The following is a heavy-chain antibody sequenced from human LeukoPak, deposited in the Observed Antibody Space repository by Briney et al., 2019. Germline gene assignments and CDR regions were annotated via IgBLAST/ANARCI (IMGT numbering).Heavy chain of an antibody. CDR1: GYSISSGYY. V-gene: IGHV4-38-2*01. CDR2: IYHSGST. D-gene: IGHD6-13*01. J-gene: IGHJ4*02. Sequence: SETLSLTCAVSGYSISSGYYWGWIRQPPGKGLEWIGSIYHSGSTYYNPSLKSRVTISVVTSKNQFSLKLSSVTAADTAVYYCARVRRGLFSSSWYPEYYFDYWGQGTLVTVSS. CDR3: ARVRRGLFSSSWYPEYYFDY.